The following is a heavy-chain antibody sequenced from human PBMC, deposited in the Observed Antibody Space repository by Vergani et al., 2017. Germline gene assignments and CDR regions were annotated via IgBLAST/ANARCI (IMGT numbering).Heavy chain of an antibody. Sequence: QVQLVESGGGEVQPGRSLRLSCSAAGFPFSDYGVHWVRQAPGKGLEWGSVISYDGNKKNYADSVKGRFTISRDNSKNTLYLEMNALRAEDTAVYYCARYFLTRVTTLDYYYMGVWGKGTTVTVSS. CDR2: ISYDGNKK. V-gene: IGHV3-30*03. CDR3: ARYFLTRVTTLDYYYMGV. D-gene: IGHD1-1*01. J-gene: IGHJ6*03. CDR1: GFPFSDYG.